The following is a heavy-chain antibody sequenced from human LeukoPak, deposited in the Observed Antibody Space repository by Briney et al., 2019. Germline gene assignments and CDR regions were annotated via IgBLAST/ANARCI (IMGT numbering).Heavy chain of an antibody. J-gene: IGHJ4*02. Sequence: PGGSLRLSCAASGFTFSCYGMHWVRQAPGKGLEWVAFIRYDGSNKYYADSVKGRFTISRDNSKNTLYLQMNSLRAEDTAVYYCAKEVLKEFSPTYYFDYWGQGTLVTVSS. CDR1: GFTFSCYG. D-gene: IGHD3-16*02. V-gene: IGHV3-30*02. CDR2: IRYDGSNK. CDR3: AKEVLKEFSPTYYFDY.